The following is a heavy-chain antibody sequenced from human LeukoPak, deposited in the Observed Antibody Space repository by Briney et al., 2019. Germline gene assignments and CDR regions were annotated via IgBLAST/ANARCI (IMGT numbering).Heavy chain of an antibody. Sequence: PGGSLRLSCAASGFTFSSYGMHWVRQAPGKGLEWVAFIRYDGSNKYYADSVKGRFTISRDNSKNTLYLQMNSLRAEDTAVYYCAKDGNYYGSGSYYPYYFDYWGQGTLVTVSS. CDR1: GFTFSSYG. V-gene: IGHV3-30*02. CDR2: IRYDGSNK. CDR3: AKDGNYYGSGSYYPYYFDY. J-gene: IGHJ4*02. D-gene: IGHD3-10*01.